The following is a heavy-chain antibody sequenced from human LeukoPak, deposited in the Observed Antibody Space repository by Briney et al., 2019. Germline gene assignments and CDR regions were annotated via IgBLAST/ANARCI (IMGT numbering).Heavy chain of an antibody. J-gene: IGHJ4*02. Sequence: SETLSLTCTVSGDSISTYQWSWIRQPPGKGLGWIGCISYSGGTMYNPSLRSRVTISIDTSKNQFSLKLSSVTAADTAVYYCARVGRGDHTWGSYSFDYWGQGALVTVSS. CDR1: GDSISTYQ. CDR3: ARVGRGDHTWGSYSFDY. CDR2: ISYSGGT. D-gene: IGHD3-16*01. V-gene: IGHV4-59*01.